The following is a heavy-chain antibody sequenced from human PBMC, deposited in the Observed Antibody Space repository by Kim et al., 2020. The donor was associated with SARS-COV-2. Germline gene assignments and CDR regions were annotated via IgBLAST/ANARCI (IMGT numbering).Heavy chain of an antibody. V-gene: IGHV4-31*02. D-gene: IGHD4-17*01. CDR3: AREAPGSTVTTGFDY. Sequence: PSLKSRVTISVDTSKNQFSLKLSSVTAADTAVYYCAREAPGSTVTTGFDYWGQGTLVTVSS. J-gene: IGHJ4*02.